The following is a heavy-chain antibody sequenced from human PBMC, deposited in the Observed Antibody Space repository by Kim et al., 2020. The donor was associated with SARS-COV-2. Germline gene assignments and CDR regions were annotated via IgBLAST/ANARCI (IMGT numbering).Heavy chain of an antibody. CDR3: ARGLGGTVTPPRKYNWFDP. D-gene: IGHD4-17*01. Sequence: SETLSLTCTVSGGSISSYYWSWIRQPPGKGLEWIGYIYYSGSTNYNPSLKSRVTISVDTSKNQFSLKLSSVTAADTAVYYCARGLGGTVTPPRKYNWFDPWGQGTLVTVSS. CDR2: IYYSGST. J-gene: IGHJ5*02. V-gene: IGHV4-59*01. CDR1: GGSISSYY.